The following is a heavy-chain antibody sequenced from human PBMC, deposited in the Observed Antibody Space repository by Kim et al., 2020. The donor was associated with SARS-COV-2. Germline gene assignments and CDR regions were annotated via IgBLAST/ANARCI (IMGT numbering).Heavy chain of an antibody. D-gene: IGHD6-6*01. CDR2: IYYSGST. J-gene: IGHJ4*02. Sequence: SETLSLTCTVSGGSISSYYWSWIRQPPGKGLEWIGYIYYSGSTNYNPSLKSRVTISVDTSKNQFSLKLSSVTAADTAVYYCARGGRSIAARPLYYWGQGTLVTVSS. V-gene: IGHV4-59*01. CDR1: GGSISSYY. CDR3: ARGGRSIAARPLYY.